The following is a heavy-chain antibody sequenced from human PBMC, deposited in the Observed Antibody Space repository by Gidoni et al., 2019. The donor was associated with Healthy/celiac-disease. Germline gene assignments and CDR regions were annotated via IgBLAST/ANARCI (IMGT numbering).Heavy chain of an antibody. CDR2: IYPGDTNT. V-gene: IGHV5-51*01. CDR1: GYSFTSYW. D-gene: IGHD6-13*01. J-gene: IGHJ4*02. Sequence: EVQLVQSGAEVKKPGESLKISCKGSGYSFTSYWFGWVRQMPGKGLVWMGIIYPGDTNTRYSPSFQGQVTIAADKSISTAYLQWSSPKASDTAMYYCARLNGDLIAAAGKDYFDYWGQGTLVTVSS. CDR3: ARLNGDLIAAAGKDYFDY.